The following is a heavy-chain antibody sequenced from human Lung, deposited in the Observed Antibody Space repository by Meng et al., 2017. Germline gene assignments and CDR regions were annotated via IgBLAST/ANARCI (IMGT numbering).Heavy chain of an antibody. CDR1: GFTFSKYR. CDR3: ARFETVGVATGDF. Sequence: ELQLVESGGGLVTPCGALSLSCAASGFTFSKYRMNRVRPAPGKGLEWVSTISSDSRYIFYADSVKGRFTISRDNGKKLLYLQMNSLSPEDTAVFYCARFETVGVATGDFWGQGTLVTVSS. J-gene: IGHJ4*02. V-gene: IGHV3-21*01. CDR2: ISSDSRYI. D-gene: IGHD2-15*01.